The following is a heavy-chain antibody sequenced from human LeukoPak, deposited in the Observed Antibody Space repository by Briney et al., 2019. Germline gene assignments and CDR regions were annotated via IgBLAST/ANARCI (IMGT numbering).Heavy chain of an antibody. J-gene: IGHJ4*02. Sequence: PGGSLRLSCAASGFTFSSYGMHWVRQAPGKGLEWISYISSSGNTIYYTDSVKGRFTISRDNAKNSLYLQMNSLRAEDTAVYYCARDAPDYWGQGTLVTVSS. V-gene: IGHV3-48*03. CDR3: ARDAPDY. CDR1: GFTFSSYG. CDR2: ISSSGNTI.